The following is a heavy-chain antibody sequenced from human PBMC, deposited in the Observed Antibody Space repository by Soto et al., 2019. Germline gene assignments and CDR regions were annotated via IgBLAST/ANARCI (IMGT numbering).Heavy chain of an antibody. V-gene: IGHV4-4*07. CDR1: GGPISSYY. CDR3: ARGQRFSDWFDP. CDR2: IYTSGST. D-gene: IGHD3-3*01. Sequence: SETLSLTCTVSGGPISSYYWSWIRQSAGKGLEWIGRIYTSGSTNYNPSLQSRVTMSVDTSMNYFSLRLSSVTAADTAVYYCARGQRFSDWFDPWGQGTLVTVSS. J-gene: IGHJ5*02.